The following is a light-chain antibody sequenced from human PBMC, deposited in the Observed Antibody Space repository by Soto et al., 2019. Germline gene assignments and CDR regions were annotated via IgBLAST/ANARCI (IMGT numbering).Light chain of an antibody. CDR3: QQYRSHFSHT. Sequence: DIQMTQSPSTLSASVGDRVTITCRASQSISSWLAWYQHKPGKAPNLLISKASSLEAGVPSRFSASGSGTEFTLTISSLQPDDYATYYCQQYRSHFSHTFGQGTKVEIK. J-gene: IGKJ2*01. CDR1: QSISSW. CDR2: KAS. V-gene: IGKV1-5*03.